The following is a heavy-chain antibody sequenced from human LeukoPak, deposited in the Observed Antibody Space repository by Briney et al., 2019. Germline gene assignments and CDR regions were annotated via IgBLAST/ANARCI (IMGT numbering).Heavy chain of an antibody. CDR1: GGTFSSYA. CDR2: IIPIFGTA. V-gene: IGHV1-69*13. J-gene: IGHJ6*02. D-gene: IGHD6-13*01. Sequence: SVKVSCKASGGTFSSYAISWVRQAPGQGLEWMGGIIPIFGTANYAQKFQGRVTITADESTSTAYMELSSLRSEDTAVYYCARDRYSSSWYDYYGMDVWGQGTTVTVSS. CDR3: ARDRYSSSWYDYYGMDV.